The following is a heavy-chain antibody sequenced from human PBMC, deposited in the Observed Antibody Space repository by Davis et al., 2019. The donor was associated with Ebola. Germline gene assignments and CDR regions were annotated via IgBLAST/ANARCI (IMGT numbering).Heavy chain of an antibody. J-gene: IGHJ4*02. CDR1: GGTFSSYT. CDR2: IIPIFGTA. Sequence: SVTVSCKASGGTFSSYTTTWVRQAPGQGLEWMGEIIPIFGTANYAQKLRGRVTITADESTRTAYMELSSLRSEDTAVYYCARGRAGTPHSFDYWGQGSLVTVSS. CDR3: ARGRAGTPHSFDY. D-gene: IGHD6-13*01. V-gene: IGHV1-69*13.